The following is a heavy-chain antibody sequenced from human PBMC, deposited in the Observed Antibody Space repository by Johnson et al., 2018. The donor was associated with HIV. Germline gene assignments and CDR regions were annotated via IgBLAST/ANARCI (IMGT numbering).Heavy chain of an antibody. D-gene: IGHD3-22*01. V-gene: IGHV3-7*01. J-gene: IGHJ3*02. CDR2: IKQDGSEK. Sequence: VQLVESGGGVVQPGRSLRISCAASGFTFSSYWMSWVRQAPGKGLEWVANIKQDGSEKYYVDSVKGRFTISRDNAKNSLYLQMNSLRAEDTAVYYCAKGRSMYYYDSSGWGGAFDIWGQGTMVTVSS. CDR1: GFTFSSYW. CDR3: AKGRSMYYYDSSGWGGAFDI.